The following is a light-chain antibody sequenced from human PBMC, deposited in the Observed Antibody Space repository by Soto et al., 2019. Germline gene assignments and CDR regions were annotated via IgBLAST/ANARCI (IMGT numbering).Light chain of an antibody. CDR1: RSNIGSNT. Sequence: QSVLTQPPSASGTPGQRVTISCSGSRSNIGSNTVNWYQQLPGTAPGLLIYSNHQRPSGVPDRFSGSRSGTSASLAISGLQSEDEADYYCAAWDDSLNGWVFVGGTKVTVL. CDR3: AAWDDSLNGWV. V-gene: IGLV1-44*01. CDR2: SNH. J-gene: IGLJ3*02.